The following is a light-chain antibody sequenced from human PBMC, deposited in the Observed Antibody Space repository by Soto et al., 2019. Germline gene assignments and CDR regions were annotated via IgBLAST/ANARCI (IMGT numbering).Light chain of an antibody. J-gene: IGKJ5*01. V-gene: IGKV1D-12*01. CDR2: AAS. CDR3: QHATSFPIT. CDR1: QDIRTW. Sequence: DIQMTQSPSSVSASVGDRVTITCRASQDIRTWLAWYQQKPGKAPSLLIYAASTLHSGVPSMFTGSGSGTDFTLTISSLQPEDFATYYCQHATSFPITFGQGTRLEFK.